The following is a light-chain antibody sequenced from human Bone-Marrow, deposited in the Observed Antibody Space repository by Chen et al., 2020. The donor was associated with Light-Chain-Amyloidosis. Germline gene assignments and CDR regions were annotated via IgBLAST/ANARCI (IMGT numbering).Light chain of an antibody. Sequence: DIQMTQSPSSLSASVGDSVTITCQASQDITNYFNWYQPKPGEVPKLLIYDASTLETGVPSRFIGGRSGTHFTFTITSLQREDIATYYCQQYADLPYTFGQGTNLEIK. CDR1: QDITNY. V-gene: IGKV1-33*01. J-gene: IGKJ2*01. CDR2: DAS. CDR3: QQYADLPYT.